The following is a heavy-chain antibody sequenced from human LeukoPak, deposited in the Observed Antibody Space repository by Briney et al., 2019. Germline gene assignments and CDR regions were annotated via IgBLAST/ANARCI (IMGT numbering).Heavy chain of an antibody. CDR3: VKAAWSRHCSDASFSRLDS. CDR2: MNPTSDNT. D-gene: IGHD2-15*01. J-gene: IGHJ4*02. Sequence: ASVKVSCKAFGNTFTSDINWVRQAPGQGLEWMGWMNPTSDNTGYAQKFQGRVTMTRSTSVSTAYMELSSLRSEDTAVYYCVKAAWSRHCSDASFSRLDSWGQGSLLIV. V-gene: IGHV1-8*01. CDR1: GNTFTSD.